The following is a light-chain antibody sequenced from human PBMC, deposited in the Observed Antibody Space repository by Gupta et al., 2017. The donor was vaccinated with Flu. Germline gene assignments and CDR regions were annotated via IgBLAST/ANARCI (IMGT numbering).Light chain of an antibody. CDR1: QSVSSTD. CDR2: GTS. CDR3: HQYGSSPRT. V-gene: IGKV3-20*01. J-gene: IGKJ1*01. Sequence: EIVLTQSPGTLSLSPGETATLSYRASQSVSSTDLAWFQQKPGQAPRLLIFGTSSRVNGFPDRFSASGSGTDFTLTITRLEPADFAVYYCHQYGSSPRTFGQGTKVDIK.